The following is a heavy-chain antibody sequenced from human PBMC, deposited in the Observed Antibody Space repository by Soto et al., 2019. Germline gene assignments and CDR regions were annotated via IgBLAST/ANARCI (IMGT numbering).Heavy chain of an antibody. CDR2: IYTSGST. D-gene: IGHD6-25*01. CDR1: GGSISSYY. J-gene: IGHJ6*02. Sequence: PSETLSLTCTVSGGSISSYYWSWIRQPAGKGLEWIGRIYTSGSTNYNPSLKSRVTMSVDTPKNQFSLKLSSVTAADTAVYYCARNLIAARAYGMDVWGQGTTVTVSS. V-gene: IGHV4-4*07. CDR3: ARNLIAARAYGMDV.